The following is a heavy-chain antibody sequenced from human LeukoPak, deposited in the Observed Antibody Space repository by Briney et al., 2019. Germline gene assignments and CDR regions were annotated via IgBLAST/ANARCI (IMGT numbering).Heavy chain of an antibody. CDR3: AKDRYSSSWYTIDY. D-gene: IGHD6-13*01. J-gene: IGHJ4*02. CDR2: ILGDGSST. CDR1: GFTFDDYA. Sequence: GGSLRLSCAASGFTFDDYAMHWVRQVPGKGLEWVSLILGDGSSTNYADSVKGRFTISRDNSKNSLYLHMNSLRVEDIALYFCAKDRYSSSWYTIDYWGQGTLVTVSS. V-gene: IGHV3-43*02.